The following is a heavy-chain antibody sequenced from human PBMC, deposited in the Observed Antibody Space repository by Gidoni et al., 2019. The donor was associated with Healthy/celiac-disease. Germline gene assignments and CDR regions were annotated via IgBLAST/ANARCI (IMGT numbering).Heavy chain of an antibody. CDR1: GFTFDDYA. CDR3: AKDIKDVDTAMVIDY. J-gene: IGHJ4*02. D-gene: IGHD5-18*01. CDR2: ISWNSGSI. V-gene: IGHV3-9*01. Sequence: EVQLVESGGGLVQPGRSLRLSCAASGFTFDDYAMHWVRQAPGKGLEWVSGISWNSGSIGYADSVKGRFTISRDNAKNALYLQMNSRRAEDTALYYCAKDIKDVDTAMVIDYWGQGTLVTVSS.